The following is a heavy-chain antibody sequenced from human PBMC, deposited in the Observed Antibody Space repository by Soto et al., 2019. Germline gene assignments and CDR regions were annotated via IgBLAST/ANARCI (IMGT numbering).Heavy chain of an antibody. V-gene: IGHV3-72*01. CDR3: ASVRLVAPARYYGY. J-gene: IGHJ4*02. D-gene: IGHD2-15*01. Sequence: GGSLRLSCVASGFTFSDHYMDWVRQAPGKGLEWVGRIKNKANGYKTEYAASVEGRITISRDDSKNSLSLQINSLKTEDTAVYYCASVRLVAPARYYGYWCQGALFTVSS. CDR1: GFTFSDHY. CDR2: IKNKANGYKT.